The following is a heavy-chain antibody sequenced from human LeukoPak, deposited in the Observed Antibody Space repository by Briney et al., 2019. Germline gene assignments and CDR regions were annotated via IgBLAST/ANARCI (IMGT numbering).Heavy chain of an antibody. J-gene: IGHJ5*02. CDR1: GYTFANYG. V-gene: IGHV1-18*01. CDR3: AKSIRTWELLGNWFDP. Sequence: ASVKVSCKASGYTFANYGISWVRQAPGQGLEWMAWISAYNGNTDYAHNFQGRVTMTTDTATSTAYMELRSLRSDDTAVYYCAKSIRTWELLGNWFDPWGQGTLVTVSS. CDR2: ISAYNGNT. D-gene: IGHD4-23*01.